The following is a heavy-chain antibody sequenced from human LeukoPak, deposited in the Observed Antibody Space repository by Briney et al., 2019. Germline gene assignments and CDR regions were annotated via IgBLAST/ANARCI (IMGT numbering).Heavy chain of an antibody. V-gene: IGHV3-23*01. CDR1: GFTFSTYR. CDR3: ANISDSSRKYGRDV. CDR2: INGSGGTT. J-gene: IGHJ6*02. D-gene: IGHD3-22*01. Sequence: GGSLRLSCAASGFTFSTYRVSWVRQAPGKGLEWVSDINGSGGTTYYADSVKGRFTISRDNSKNTQYLQMNSLKAEDTGIYCCANISDSSRKYGRDVWGQGTTVTVSS.